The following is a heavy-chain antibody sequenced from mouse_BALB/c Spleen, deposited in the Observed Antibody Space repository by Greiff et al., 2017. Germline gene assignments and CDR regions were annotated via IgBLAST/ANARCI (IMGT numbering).Heavy chain of an antibody. D-gene: IGHD2-14*01. CDR3: ARDRYDVRAWFAY. CDR1: GYTFTSYY. CDR2: IYPGDGST. Sequence: VQLQQSGPELVKPGASVKMSCKASGYTFTSYYIHWVKQRPGQGLEWIGWIYPGDGSTKYNEKFKGKTTLTADKSSSTAYMLLSSLTSEDSAIYFCARDRYDVRAWFAYGGQGTLVTVSA. V-gene: IGHV1S56*01. J-gene: IGHJ3*01.